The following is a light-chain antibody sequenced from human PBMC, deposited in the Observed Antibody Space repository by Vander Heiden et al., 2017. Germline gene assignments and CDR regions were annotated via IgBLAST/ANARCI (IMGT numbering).Light chain of an antibody. Sequence: EIVLTHSPGTLSLSQGERATLSCRASQSVSSSHLAWYQQKPGQAPRLLIYGASSRATGIPDRFSGSGSGTDFTLTISRLEPEDFAVYYCQQYGSARWTFGQGTKVEIK. CDR1: QSVSSSH. V-gene: IGKV3-20*01. CDR2: GAS. CDR3: QQYGSARWT. J-gene: IGKJ1*01.